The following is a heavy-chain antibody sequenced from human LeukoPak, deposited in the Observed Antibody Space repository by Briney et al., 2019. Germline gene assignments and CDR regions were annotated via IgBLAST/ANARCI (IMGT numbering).Heavy chain of an antibody. CDR2: ISSSSNNI. CDR1: GFIFSDYY. J-gene: IGHJ6*02. CDR3: ARDPGNSGYGMDV. Sequence: PGGSLRLSCAGSGFIFSDYYMSWIRQAPGKGLEWVSYISSSSNNIYYADSVKGRSTISRDSAKNSLYLQMNSLRDEDTAVYYCARDPGNSGYGMDVWGQGTTVLVSS. D-gene: IGHD5-12*01. V-gene: IGHV3-11*04.